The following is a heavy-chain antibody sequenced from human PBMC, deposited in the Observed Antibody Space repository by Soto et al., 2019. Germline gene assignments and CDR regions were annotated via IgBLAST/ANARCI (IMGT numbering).Heavy chain of an antibody. J-gene: IGHJ4*02. CDR3: AKDTRRAAGPYYFDY. Sequence: GGSLRLSCAASGFTFSSYGIHWVRQAPGKGLEWVSAISGSGGSTYYADSVKGRFTISRDNSKNTLYLQMNSLRAEDTAVYYCAKDTRRAAGPYYFDYWGQGTLVTVSS. CDR1: GFTFSSYG. CDR2: ISGSGGST. V-gene: IGHV3-23*01. D-gene: IGHD6-13*01.